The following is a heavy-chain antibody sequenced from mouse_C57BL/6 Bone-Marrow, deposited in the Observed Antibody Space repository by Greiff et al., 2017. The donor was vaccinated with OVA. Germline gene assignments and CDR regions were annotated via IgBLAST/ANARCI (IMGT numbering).Heavy chain of an antibody. D-gene: IGHD2-2*01. J-gene: IGHJ4*01. CDR2: IWSDGST. CDR1: GFSLTSYG. Sequence: QVQLKESGPGLVAPSQCLSITCTVSGFSLTSYGVHWVRQPPGKGLEWLVVIWSDGSTTYNSAHNTRLSISKDNSKSQVFLKMNSLQTDDTAMYYCARGYGYDPYYAMDYWGQGTSVTVSS. CDR3: ARGYGYDPYYAMDY. V-gene: IGHV2-6*03.